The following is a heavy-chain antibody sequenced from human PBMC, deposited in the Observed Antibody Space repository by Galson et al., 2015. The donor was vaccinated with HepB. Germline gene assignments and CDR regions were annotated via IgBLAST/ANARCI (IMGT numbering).Heavy chain of an antibody. V-gene: IGHV1-18*01. J-gene: IGHJ4*02. CDR3: ARLRKIGYCSSTSCYEGPYGGQYYFDY. Sequence: SVKVSCKASGYTFTSYGISWVRQAPGQGLEWMGGISAYNGNTNYAQKLQGRVTMTTDTSTSTAYMELRSLRSDDTAVYYCARLRKIGYCSSTSCYEGPYGGQYYFDYWGQGTLVTVSS. D-gene: IGHD2-2*01. CDR1: GYTFTSYG. CDR2: ISAYNGNT.